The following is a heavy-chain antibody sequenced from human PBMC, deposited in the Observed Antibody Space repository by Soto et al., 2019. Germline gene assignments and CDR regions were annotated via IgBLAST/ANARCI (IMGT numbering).Heavy chain of an antibody. CDR1: GFTFSSYA. Sequence: PGGSLRLSCAASGFTFSSYAMSWVRQAPGKGLEWVSAISGSGGSTYYADSVKGRFIISRDNSKNTLYLQMNSLRAEDTAVYYCAKPFYDSSGRDAFDIWGQGTMVTVSS. V-gene: IGHV3-23*01. CDR2: ISGSGGST. D-gene: IGHD3-22*01. J-gene: IGHJ3*02. CDR3: AKPFYDSSGRDAFDI.